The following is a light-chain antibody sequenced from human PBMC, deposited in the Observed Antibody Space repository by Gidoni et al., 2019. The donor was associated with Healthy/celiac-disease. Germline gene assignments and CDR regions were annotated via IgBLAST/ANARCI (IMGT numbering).Light chain of an antibody. J-gene: IGLJ1*01. CDR1: SSDVGGYNY. V-gene: IGLV2-11*01. CDR3: CSYAGSRYV. Sequence: QSALTQPRSVSGSPGQSVTISCTGTSSDVGGYNYVSWYQQHPGKAPKLMIYDVSKRPSGVPYRFSGSKSGNTASLTISGLQAEDEADYYCCSYAGSRYVFGTGTKVTVL. CDR2: DVS.